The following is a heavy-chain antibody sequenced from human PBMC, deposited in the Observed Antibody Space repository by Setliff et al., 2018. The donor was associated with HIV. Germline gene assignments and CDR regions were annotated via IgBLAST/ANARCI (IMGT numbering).Heavy chain of an antibody. J-gene: IGHJ4*02. CDR2: ISPSGTYI. Sequence: LRLSCAASGFTFSSYSMNWVRQAPGKGLEWVSFISPSGTYIHYADSLKGRFTISRDNSKNTLYLQMNSLRAEDTAVYYCAKRRQLAEDHYWGQGTLVTVSS. CDR1: GFTFSSYS. CDR3: AKRRQLAEDHY. D-gene: IGHD6-6*01. V-gene: IGHV3-21*04.